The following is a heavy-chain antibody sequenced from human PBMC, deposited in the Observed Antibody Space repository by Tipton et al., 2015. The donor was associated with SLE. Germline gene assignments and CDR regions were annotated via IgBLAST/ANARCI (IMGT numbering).Heavy chain of an antibody. CDR3: AGELLPSYGMDV. CDR1: GFTFSSYS. Sequence: SLRLSCAASGFTFSSYSMNWVRQAPGKGLEWVSSISRSSSYIYYADSVKGRFTISRDNAKNSLYLQMNSLRAEDTAVYYCAGELLPSYGMDVWGQGTTVTVSS. V-gene: IGHV3-21*01. D-gene: IGHD1-26*01. CDR2: ISRSSSYI. J-gene: IGHJ6*02.